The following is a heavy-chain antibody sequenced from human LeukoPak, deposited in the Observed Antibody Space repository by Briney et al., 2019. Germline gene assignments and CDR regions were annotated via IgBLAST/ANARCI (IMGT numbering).Heavy chain of an antibody. V-gene: IGHV3-7*05. J-gene: IGHJ4*02. D-gene: IGHD5-12*01. CDR2: IKQDGSEK. CDR1: GFTFGNYW. Sequence: GGSLRLSCAASGFTFGNYWMSWVRQAPGKGLEWVANIKQDGSEKLYVDSLKGRFTISRVNAKNSLYLQMNSLRAEDTAVYYCATLGAYDRFDSWGQGTLVTVSS. CDR3: ATLGAYDRFDS.